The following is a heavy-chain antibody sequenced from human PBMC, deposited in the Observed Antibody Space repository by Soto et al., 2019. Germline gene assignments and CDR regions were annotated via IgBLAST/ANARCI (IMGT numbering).Heavy chain of an antibody. J-gene: IGHJ3*02. CDR2: IYYSGST. CDR1: GGSISSGDYY. Sequence: SETLSLTCTVSGGSISSGDYYWSWIRQPPGKGLEWIGYIYYSGSTYYNPSLKSRVTISVDTSKNQFSLKLSSVTAADTAVYYCARPYRSGWYAAFDIWGQGTLVTVSS. D-gene: IGHD6-19*01. V-gene: IGHV4-30-4*01. CDR3: ARPYRSGWYAAFDI.